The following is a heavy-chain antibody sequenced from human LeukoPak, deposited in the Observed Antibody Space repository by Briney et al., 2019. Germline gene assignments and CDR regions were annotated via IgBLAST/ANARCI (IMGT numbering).Heavy chain of an antibody. CDR3: GKTTVGYSSGRYPGWPIDY. J-gene: IGHJ4*02. CDR2: VLGSGGSA. CDR1: GFTFNSYA. V-gene: IGHV3-23*01. Sequence: GGSLRLSCVASGFTFNSYAMYWVRQAPGKGLEWVAGVLGSGGSAHYTDSVEGRFTIFRDNSKNTVYLQMSSLRAEDTAVYYCGKTTVGYSSGRYPGWPIDYWGQGTLVTVSS. D-gene: IGHD6-19*01.